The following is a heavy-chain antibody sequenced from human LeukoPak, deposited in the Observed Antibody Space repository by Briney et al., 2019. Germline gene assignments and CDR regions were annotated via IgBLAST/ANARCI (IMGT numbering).Heavy chain of an antibody. D-gene: IGHD5-18*01. V-gene: IGHV3-23*01. CDR3: ASKRGYSYGYADY. J-gene: IGHJ4*02. CDR2: ISGSGGST. CDR1: GFTFSSYA. Sequence: GGSLRLSCAASGFTFSSYAMSWVRQAPGKGLEWVSAISGSGGSTYYADPVKGRFTISGDNSKNTLYLQMNSLRAEDTAVYYCASKRGYSYGYADYWGQGTLVTVSS.